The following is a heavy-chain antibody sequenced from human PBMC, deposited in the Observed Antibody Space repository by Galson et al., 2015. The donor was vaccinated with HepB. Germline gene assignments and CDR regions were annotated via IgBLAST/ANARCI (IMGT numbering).Heavy chain of an antibody. CDR3: VNGLRYASAVGYFDP. CDR1: GFSFAEYT. D-gene: IGHD3/OR15-3a*01. V-gene: IGHV3-43*01. Sequence: SLRPSCAASGFSFAEYTMHWVRQLPGKGLEWVSYFSWDGRTTSHADSVKGRLTLSRDNSKTSLYLQMRSLRPEDSALYDCVNGLRYASAVGYFDPWGRGALVTVSS. J-gene: IGHJ2*01. CDR2: FSWDGRTT.